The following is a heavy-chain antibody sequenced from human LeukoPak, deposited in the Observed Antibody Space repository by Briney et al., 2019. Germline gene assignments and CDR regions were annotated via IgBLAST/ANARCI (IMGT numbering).Heavy chain of an antibody. CDR1: GFTFNTYA. Sequence: TGGSLRLSCEASGFTFNTYAIYWVRQAPGKGLEWVSGICGSGGCTYYADSVKGRFTISRDNSKNTVYLQMNSLTADDTAVYYCAKTTVGYSSGRYPGWPADCWGQGTLVIVSS. D-gene: IGHD6-19*01. CDR3: AKTTVGYSSGRYPGWPADC. V-gene: IGHV3-23*01. J-gene: IGHJ4*02. CDR2: ICGSGGCT.